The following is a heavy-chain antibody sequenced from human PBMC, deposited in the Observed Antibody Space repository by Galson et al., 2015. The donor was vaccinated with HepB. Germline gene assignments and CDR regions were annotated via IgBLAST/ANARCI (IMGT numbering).Heavy chain of an antibody. J-gene: IGHJ5*02. Sequence: SLRLSCAASGFTFSSYWMHWVRQAPGTGLEWVANIKQDGSEKYYVDSVKGRFAISRDNAKNSLYLQMNSLRAEDTAVYYCARVLKYYDFWSGPNNWFDPWGQGTLVTVSS. V-gene: IGHV3-7*03. CDR2: IKQDGSEK. CDR1: GFTFSSYW. CDR3: ARVLKYYDFWSGPNNWFDP. D-gene: IGHD3-3*01.